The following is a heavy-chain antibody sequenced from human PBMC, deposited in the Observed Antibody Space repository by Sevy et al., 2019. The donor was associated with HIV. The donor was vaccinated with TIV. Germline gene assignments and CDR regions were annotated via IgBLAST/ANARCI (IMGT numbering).Heavy chain of an antibody. V-gene: IGHV3-73*01. CDR3: TRPQTTTYSSSWYWNAFDI. D-gene: IGHD6-13*01. J-gene: IGHJ3*02. CDR1: GFTFSGSA. Sequence: GGSLRLSCAASGFTFSGSAMHWVRQASGKGLEWVGRIRSKANSYATAYAASVKGRFTIYRDDSKNTAYMQMNSLKTEDTSVYYCTRPQTTTYSSSWYWNAFDIWGQGTMVTVSS. CDR2: IRSKANSYAT.